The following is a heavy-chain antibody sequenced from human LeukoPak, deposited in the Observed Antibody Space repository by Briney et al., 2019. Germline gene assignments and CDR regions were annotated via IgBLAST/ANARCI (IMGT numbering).Heavy chain of an antibody. V-gene: IGHV1-69*04. J-gene: IGHJ3*02. CDR3: ARGGLLGYCSGGSCSGEYAFDI. CDR2: IIPILGIA. Sequence: SVEVSCKASGGTFSSYAISWARQAPGQGLEWMGRIIPILGIANYAQKFQGRVTITADKSTSIAYMELSSLRSEDTAVYYCARGGLLGYCSGGSCSGEYAFDIWGQGTMVTVSS. CDR1: GGTFSSYA. D-gene: IGHD2-15*01.